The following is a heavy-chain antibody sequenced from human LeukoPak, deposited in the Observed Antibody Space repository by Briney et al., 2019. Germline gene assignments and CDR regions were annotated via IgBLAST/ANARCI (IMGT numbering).Heavy chain of an antibody. Sequence: GGSLRLSCAASGFTFSSDWMHWVRQAPGKGLVWVSRINTDGSSTSYADSVKGRFTISRDNAKNTLYLQMTSLRAEDTAVYFCARDRVIMVRGAESLFGYWGQGTLVTVSS. CDR2: INTDGSST. V-gene: IGHV3-74*01. D-gene: IGHD3-10*01. CDR1: GFTFSSDW. J-gene: IGHJ4*02. CDR3: ARDRVIMVRGAESLFGY.